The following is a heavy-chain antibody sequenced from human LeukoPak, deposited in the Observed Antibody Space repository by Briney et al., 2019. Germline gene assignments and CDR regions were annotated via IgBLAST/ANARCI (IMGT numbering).Heavy chain of an antibody. J-gene: IGHJ4*02. V-gene: IGHV1-2*02. CDR3: ARLGYGDSTAFDY. CDR2: INPNSGGT. Sequence: ASVKVSCKASGYTFTGYYMHWVRQAPGQGLEWMGWINPNSGGTNYAQKFQGRVTMTRDTSISTAYMELSRLRSDDTAVYYCARLGYGDSTAFDYWGQGTLVTVSS. CDR1: GYTFTGYY. D-gene: IGHD4-17*01.